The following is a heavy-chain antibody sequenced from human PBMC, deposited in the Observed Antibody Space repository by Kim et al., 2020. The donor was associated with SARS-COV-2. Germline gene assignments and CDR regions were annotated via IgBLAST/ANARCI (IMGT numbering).Heavy chain of an antibody. Sequence: SETLSLTCTVSGGSISSSSYYWGWIRQPPGKGLEWIGSIYYSGSTYYNPSLKSRVTISVDTSKNQFSLKLSSVTAADTAVYYCARHRTAIRSFYYYGMDVWGQGTTVTVSS. D-gene: IGHD2-2*02. CDR2: IYYSGST. CDR1: GGSISSSSYY. V-gene: IGHV4-39*01. J-gene: IGHJ6*02. CDR3: ARHRTAIRSFYYYGMDV.